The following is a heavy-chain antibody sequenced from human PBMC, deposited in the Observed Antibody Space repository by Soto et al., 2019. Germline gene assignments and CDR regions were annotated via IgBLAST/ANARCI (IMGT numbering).Heavy chain of an antibody. Sequence: SETLSLTCTVSGGSISSGGYYWSWIRQHPGKGLEWIGYIYYSGSTNYNPSLKSRVTISVDTSKNQFSLKLSSVTAADTAVYYCARGLRYFDLDDYYYYYMDVWGKGTTVTVSS. J-gene: IGHJ6*03. D-gene: IGHD3-9*01. CDR2: IYYSGST. CDR3: ARGLRYFDLDDYYYYYMDV. V-gene: IGHV4-61*08. CDR1: GGSISSGGYY.